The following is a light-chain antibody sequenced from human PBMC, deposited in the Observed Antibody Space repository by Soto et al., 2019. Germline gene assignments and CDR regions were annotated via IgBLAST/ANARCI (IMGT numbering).Light chain of an antibody. Sequence: GDRVTITCWTSQSISSWLAWYQQKPGKAPKLLIYNASTLERGVPSRFSGTGSGTEFTLTISSLQPDDFATYYCQQYYRSSITFGQGTRLEIK. CDR1: QSISSW. CDR3: QQYYRSSIT. CDR2: NAS. V-gene: IGKV1-5*01. J-gene: IGKJ5*01.